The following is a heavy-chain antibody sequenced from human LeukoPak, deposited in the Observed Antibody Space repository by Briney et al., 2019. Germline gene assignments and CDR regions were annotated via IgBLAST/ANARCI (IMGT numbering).Heavy chain of an antibody. V-gene: IGHV5-10-1*01. CDR2: IYRSDSYT. J-gene: IGHJ6*04. CDR3: ARHGYYGSGSYYNVHYGMDV. CDR1: GYIFSSYW. D-gene: IGHD3-10*01. Sequence: GESLKISCKGSGYIFSSYWISWVRQMPGKGLEWMGRIYRSDSYTNYSPSVQGHVTISADKSISTASLPWSSLKASDPAMYSCARHGYYGSGSYYNVHYGMDVWGKGTPVTVSS.